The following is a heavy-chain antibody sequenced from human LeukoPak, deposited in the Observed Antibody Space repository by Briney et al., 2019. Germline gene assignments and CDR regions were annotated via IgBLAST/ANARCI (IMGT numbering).Heavy chain of an antibody. CDR3: ARGWGGDCYHVH. CDR1: GYTFTSYA. V-gene: IGHV1-3*01. J-gene: IGHJ4*02. D-gene: IGHD2-21*02. CDR2: IYGGNGNT. Sequence: GSVKVSCKASGYTFTSYAMHWVRQAPGQRLEWMGWIYGGNGNTKYSQKFQGRVSITRDTSASTVYMELSSLGSEDTAVYYCARGWGGDCYHVHWGQGTLVTVSS.